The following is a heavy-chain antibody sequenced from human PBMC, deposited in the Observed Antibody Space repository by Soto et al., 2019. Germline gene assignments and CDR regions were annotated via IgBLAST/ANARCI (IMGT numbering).Heavy chain of an antibody. CDR1: GFTFSSYG. J-gene: IGHJ6*02. Sequence: PGGSLRLSCAASGFTFSSYGMHWVRQAPGKGLEWAAVISYDGSNKYYADSVKGRFTISRDNSKNTLYLQMNSLRAEDTAVYYCAKIRGYSGYDYYYYYYGMDVWGQGTTVTVSS. V-gene: IGHV3-30*18. CDR2: ISYDGSNK. D-gene: IGHD5-12*01. CDR3: AKIRGYSGYDYYYYYYGMDV.